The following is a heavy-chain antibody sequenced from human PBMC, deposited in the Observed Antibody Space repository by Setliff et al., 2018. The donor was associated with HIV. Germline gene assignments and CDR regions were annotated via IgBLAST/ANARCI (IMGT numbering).Heavy chain of an antibody. CDR2: ISAFSGNT. Sequence: ASVKVSCKTSGYTFSSYGISWVRQAPGQGLEWMGWISAFSGNTKYAQKLQGRVTMTTDTSTTTAYMELRSLTSDDTAVYYCARDSTQHSGSYSGYWGQGTLVTVSS. D-gene: IGHD1-26*01. CDR3: ARDSTQHSGSYSGY. CDR1: GYTFSSYG. V-gene: IGHV1-18*01. J-gene: IGHJ4*02.